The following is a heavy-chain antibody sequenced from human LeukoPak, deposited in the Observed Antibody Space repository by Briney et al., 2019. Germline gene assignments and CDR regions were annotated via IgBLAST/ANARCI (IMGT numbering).Heavy chain of an antibody. CDR1: GFTLSTHG. V-gene: IGHV3-7*01. Sequence: PGGSLRLSCAASGFTLSTHGMHWVRQAPGKGLEWVANLKPDGSDKYYVDSVKGRFTISRDNAKNSLYLQMNSLRAEDTAVYYCARDAYNYASESWGQGTLVTVSS. CDR2: LKPDGSDK. CDR3: ARDAYNYASES. D-gene: IGHD3-10*01. J-gene: IGHJ5*02.